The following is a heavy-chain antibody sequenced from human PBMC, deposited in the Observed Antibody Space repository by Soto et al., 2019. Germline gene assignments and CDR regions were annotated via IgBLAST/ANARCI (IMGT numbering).Heavy chain of an antibody. CDR2: INHSGST. J-gene: IGHJ4*02. Sequence: SQTLSLTCAVYGGSFSGYYWSWIRQPPGKGLEWIGEINHSGSTNYNPSLKSRVTISVDTSKNQFSLKLSSVTAADTAVYYCARGVGKLVRSRSLDYWGQGTLVTVSS. V-gene: IGHV4-34*01. D-gene: IGHD6-6*01. CDR1: GGSFSGYY. CDR3: ARGVGKLVRSRSLDY.